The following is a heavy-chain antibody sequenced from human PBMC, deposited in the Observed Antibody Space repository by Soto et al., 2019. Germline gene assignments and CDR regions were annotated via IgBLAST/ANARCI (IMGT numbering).Heavy chain of an antibody. J-gene: IGHJ6*02. V-gene: IGHV5-10-1*01. Sequence: GESLKISCKGSGYSFTSYWISWVRQMPGKGLEWMGRIDPSDSYTNYSPSFQGHVTISADKSISTAYLQWSSLKASDTAMYYCARQLHHGYSSSYYVMDVWGQGTTVTSP. CDR3: ARQLHHGYSSSYYVMDV. CDR2: IDPSDSYT. D-gene: IGHD6-19*01. CDR1: GYSFTSYW.